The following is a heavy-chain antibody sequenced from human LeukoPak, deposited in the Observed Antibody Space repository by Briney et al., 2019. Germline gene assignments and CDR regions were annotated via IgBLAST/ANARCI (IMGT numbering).Heavy chain of an antibody. CDR3: ARYDSSGPDYDY. CDR2: IIPILGIA. CDR1: GGTFSSYA. D-gene: IGHD3-22*01. V-gene: IGHV1-69*04. Sequence: ASVTVSFKASGGTFSSYAISWVRQAPGQGLEWMGRIIPILGIANYAQKFQGRVTITADKSTSTAYMELSSLRSEDTAVYYCARYDSSGPDYDYWGQGTLVTVSS. J-gene: IGHJ4*02.